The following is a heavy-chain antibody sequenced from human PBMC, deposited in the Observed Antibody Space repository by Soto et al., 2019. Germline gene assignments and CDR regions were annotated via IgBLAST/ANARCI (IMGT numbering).Heavy chain of an antibody. CDR2: INHSGST. Sequence: QVQLQQWGAGLLKPSATLSLTCAVYGGSFSGYYWSWIRQPPGKGLEGIGEINHSGSTNYKQSLKGRVTISVDTSKNQFSLQLSSVTAADTAVYYCASWEYSSSSYYFDYWGQGTLVTVSS. J-gene: IGHJ4*02. CDR1: GGSFSGYY. D-gene: IGHD6-6*01. CDR3: ASWEYSSSSYYFDY. V-gene: IGHV4-34*01.